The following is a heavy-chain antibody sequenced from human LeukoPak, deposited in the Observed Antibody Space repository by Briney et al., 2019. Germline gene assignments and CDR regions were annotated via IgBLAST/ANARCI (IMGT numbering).Heavy chain of an antibody. CDR3: ARFRKPDGSDAFDI. CDR1: GYSISSGYY. CDR2: IYHSGST. V-gene: IGHV4-38-2*02. Sequence: SETLSLTCTVSGYSISSGYYWGWIRQPPGKGLEWIGSIYHSGSTYYNPSLKSRVTISVDTSKNQFSLKLSSVTAADTAAYYCARFRKPDGSDAFDIWGQGTMVTVSS. D-gene: IGHD1-26*01. J-gene: IGHJ3*02.